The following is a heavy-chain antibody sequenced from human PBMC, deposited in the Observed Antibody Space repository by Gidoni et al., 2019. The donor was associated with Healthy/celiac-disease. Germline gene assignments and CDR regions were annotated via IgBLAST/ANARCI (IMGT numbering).Heavy chain of an antibody. CDR1: GYTFTSSD. J-gene: IGHJ5*02. V-gene: IGHV1-8*01. Sequence: QVQLVQSGAEVKKPGASVRVSCKASGYTFTSSDVHWVRPATGPGLEWMGWVNPNSGNTGYAQKFQGRVTMTRNTSISTAYMELSSLRSEDTAVYYCARGPSRVYSSSSLDGFDPWGQGTLVTVSS. CDR2: VNPNSGNT. D-gene: IGHD6-6*01. CDR3: ARGPSRVYSSSSLDGFDP.